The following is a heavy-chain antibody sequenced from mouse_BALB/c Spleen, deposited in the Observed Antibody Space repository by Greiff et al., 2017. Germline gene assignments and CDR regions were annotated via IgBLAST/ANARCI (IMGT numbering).Heavy chain of an antibody. D-gene: IGHD2-4*01. CDR2: ISCYNGAT. CDR1: GYSFTGYY. CDR3: ARGVGLRDAMDY. Sequence: LVKTGASVKISCKASGYSFTGYYMHWVKQSHGKSLEWIGYISCYNGATSYNQKFKGKATFTVDTSSSTAYMQFNSLTSEDSAVYYCARGVGLRDAMDYWGQGTSVTVSS. V-gene: IGHV1S34*01. J-gene: IGHJ4*01.